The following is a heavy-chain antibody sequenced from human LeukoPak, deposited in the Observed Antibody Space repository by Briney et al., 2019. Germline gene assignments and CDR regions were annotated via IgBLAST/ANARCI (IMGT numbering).Heavy chain of an antibody. J-gene: IGHJ6*02. CDR1: GGSFSGNY. V-gene: IGHV4-34*12. CDR2: IIHNRGTGLGST. D-gene: IGHD1-26*01. CDR3: AKVLSPVVGAKDYYYGMDV. Sequence: SEPLSLTCAVYGGSFSGNYWSWIRQAPGKGLEWIGEIIHNRGTGLGSTSYNPSLQSRVTISVDTSKNQFSLRLTAVTAADTAVYYCAKVLSPVVGAKDYYYGMDVWGQGTTVTVSS.